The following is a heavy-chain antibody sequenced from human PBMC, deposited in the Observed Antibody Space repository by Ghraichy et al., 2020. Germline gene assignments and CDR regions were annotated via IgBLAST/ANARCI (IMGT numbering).Heavy chain of an antibody. CDR3: AKAPGFQYGGSHSYFEN. CDR2: ISGSGGNT. J-gene: IGHJ4*02. D-gene: IGHD1-26*01. V-gene: IGHV3-23*01. Sequence: GESLNISCAASGFVYSSYAMSWVRQPPGKGLEWVSAISGSGGNTYYADSVKGRFTISRDNSKDTLNLQMNSLRAEDMAVYYCAKAPGFQYGGSHSYFENWGQGTLVTVSS. CDR1: GFVYSSYA.